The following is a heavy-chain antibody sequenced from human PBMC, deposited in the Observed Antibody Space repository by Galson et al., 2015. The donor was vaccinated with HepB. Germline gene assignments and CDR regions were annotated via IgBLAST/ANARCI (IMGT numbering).Heavy chain of an antibody. Sequence: SLRLSCAASGFTFGDYAMSWFRQAPGKGLELVAVIWYDGSNKYYRDSVKGRFTISRDNSKNTLHLQMNSLRAEDTAVYYCARAAQYCSRNSCYVPELGAFDIWGQGTMVTVSS. CDR2: IWYDGSNK. CDR3: ARAAQYCSRNSCYVPELGAFDI. D-gene: IGHD2-2*01. V-gene: IGHV3-33*01. CDR1: GFTFGDYA. J-gene: IGHJ3*02.